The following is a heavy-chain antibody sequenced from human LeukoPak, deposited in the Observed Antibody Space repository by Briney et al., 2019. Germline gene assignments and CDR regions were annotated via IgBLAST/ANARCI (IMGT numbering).Heavy chain of an antibody. CDR1: GYTFTSYY. Sequence: ASVKVSCKASGYTFTSYYVHWVRQAPGQGLEWMGIINPSGGSTSYAQKFQGRVTMTRDTSTSTVYMELSSLRSEDTAVYYCARAYYDSSGYYYYFDYWGQGTLVTVSS. CDR2: INPSGGST. V-gene: IGHV1-46*01. CDR3: ARAYYDSSGYYYYFDY. J-gene: IGHJ4*02. D-gene: IGHD3-22*01.